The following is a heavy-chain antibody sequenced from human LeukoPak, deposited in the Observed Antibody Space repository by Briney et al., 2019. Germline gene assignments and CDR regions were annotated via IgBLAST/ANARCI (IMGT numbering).Heavy chain of an antibody. V-gene: IGHV4-59*01. D-gene: IGHD6-13*01. CDR3: ARLPYSSSWVDY. CDR2: IYYSGST. Sequence: PSETLSPTCTVSGGSISSYYWSWIRQPPGKGLEWIGYIYYSGSTNYNPSLKSRVTISVDTSKNQFSLKLSSVTAADTAVYYCARLPYSSSWVDYWGQGTLVTVSS. CDR1: GGSISSYY. J-gene: IGHJ4*02.